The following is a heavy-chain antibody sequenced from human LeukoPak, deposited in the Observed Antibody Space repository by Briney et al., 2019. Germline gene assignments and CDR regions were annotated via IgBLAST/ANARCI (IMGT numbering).Heavy chain of an antibody. CDR3: AREKEYSYGRPIDY. V-gene: IGHV3-7*03. J-gene: IGHJ4*02. CDR1: GFTFSNYW. D-gene: IGHD5-18*01. CDR2: IKQDGSEK. Sequence: SGRSLRLSCAASGFTFSNYWMSWVRQAPGKGLEWVANIKQDGSEKYYVDSVKGRFTISRDNAKNSLYLQMNSLRAEDTALYYCAREKEYSYGRPIDYWGQGTLVTVSS.